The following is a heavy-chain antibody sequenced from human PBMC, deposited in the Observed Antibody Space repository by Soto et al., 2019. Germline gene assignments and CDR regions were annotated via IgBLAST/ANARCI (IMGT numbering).Heavy chain of an antibody. Sequence: GGSLRLSCTASGFTFGDYAMSWVRQAPGKGLEWVGFIRSKAYGGTTEYAASVKGRFTISRDDSKSIAYLQMNSLKTEDTAVYYCTRTPDYYDSSGYPDYWGQGTLVTVSS. CDR3: TRTPDYYDSSGYPDY. V-gene: IGHV3-49*04. CDR1: GFTFGDYA. J-gene: IGHJ4*02. D-gene: IGHD3-22*01. CDR2: IRSKAYGGTT.